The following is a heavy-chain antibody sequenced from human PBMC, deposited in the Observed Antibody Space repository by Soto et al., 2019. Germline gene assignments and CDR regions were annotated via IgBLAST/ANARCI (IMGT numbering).Heavy chain of an antibody. CDR2: FNGNGGGT. Sequence: EVQLLESGGGLVQPGGSLRLACATSGFSFSTYAMTWVRQAPGKGLEWVSTFNGNGGGTYYADSVKGRFTISRDNSKNTLYLQMDSLRAEETATYYCAKDNSLHWFDPWGQGTVVTVSA. CDR1: GFSFSTYA. D-gene: IGHD2-15*01. V-gene: IGHV3-23*01. J-gene: IGHJ5*02. CDR3: AKDNSLHWFDP.